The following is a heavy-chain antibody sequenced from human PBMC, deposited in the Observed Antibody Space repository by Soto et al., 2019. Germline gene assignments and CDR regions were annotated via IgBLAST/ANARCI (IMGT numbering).Heavy chain of an antibody. CDR1: GFSFSSHG. D-gene: IGHD6-13*01. J-gene: IGHJ4*02. CDR3: ARGSSSWLDY. V-gene: IGHV3-33*01. CDR2: IWDDGSNK. Sequence: QVQLVESGGGVVQPGRSLRLSCAASGFSFSSHGMQWVRQAPGKGLEWVAVIWDDGSNKYYADSVKGRFTISRDNSKNTLYLQMNSLRAEDTAVYYCARGSSSWLDYWGQGTLVTVSS.